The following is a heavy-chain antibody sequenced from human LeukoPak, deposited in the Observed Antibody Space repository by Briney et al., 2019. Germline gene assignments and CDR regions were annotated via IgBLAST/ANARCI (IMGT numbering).Heavy chain of an antibody. Sequence: SETLSLTCTVSGGSISSSGCYWGWVRQPPGKGLEWIGSIYYSGSTWYNPSLKSRVTISVDTSKNQFSLKLSSVTAADTAVYYCARQTHHSSGYYIDYWGQGSLGTV. D-gene: IGHD3-22*01. CDR2: IYYSGST. J-gene: IGHJ4*02. CDR3: ARQTHHSSGYYIDY. CDR1: GGSISSSGCY. V-gene: IGHV4-39*01.